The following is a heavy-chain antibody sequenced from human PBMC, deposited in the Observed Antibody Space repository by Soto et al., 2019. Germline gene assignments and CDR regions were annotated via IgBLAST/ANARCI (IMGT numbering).Heavy chain of an antibody. CDR1: GFTFRNYA. CDR2: ISYDGSSQ. CDR3: ARDHSPRPGVLHYYYGMDV. J-gene: IGHJ6*02. Sequence: QVQLVESGGGVVQPGRSLRLSCAASGFTFRNYAIHCVRQTPGKGLEGVAVISYDGSSQYYADSVRGRFTISRDNSKNILYLQMTSLRVEDTAVYYCARDHSPRPGVLHYYYGMDVWGQGTTVTVSS. D-gene: IGHD6-6*01. V-gene: IGHV3-30-3*01.